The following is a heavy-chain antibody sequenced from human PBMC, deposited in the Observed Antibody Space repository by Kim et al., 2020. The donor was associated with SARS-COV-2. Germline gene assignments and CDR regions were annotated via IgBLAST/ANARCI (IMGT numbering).Heavy chain of an antibody. D-gene: IGHD4-17*01. J-gene: IGHJ6*02. V-gene: IGHV4-34*01. CDR3: ARGNAVTTFCYYYYGMDV. CDR1: GGSFSGYY. Sequence: SETLSLTCAVYGGSFSGYYWSWIRQPPGKGLEWIGEINHSGSTNSNPSLKSQVTISVDTSKNQFSLKLSSVTAADTALYYCARGNAVTTFCYYYYGMDVWGQGTTVTVSS. CDR2: INHSGST.